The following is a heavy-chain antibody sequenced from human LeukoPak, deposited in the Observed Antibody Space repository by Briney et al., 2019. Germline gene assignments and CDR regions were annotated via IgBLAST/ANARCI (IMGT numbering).Heavy chain of an antibody. CDR2: ISRTSSNI. J-gene: IGHJ5*02. D-gene: IGHD2-15*01. CDR1: GFTFSSYE. Sequence: PGGSLRLSCAASGFTFSSYEMNWVRQAPGKGLEWVSYISRTSSNIYYADSVKGRFTISRDNAKNSLYLQMNSLRAEDTAVYYCAREAVVDDPLGWFDPWGQGTLVTVSS. CDR3: AREAVVDDPLGWFDP. V-gene: IGHV3-21*05.